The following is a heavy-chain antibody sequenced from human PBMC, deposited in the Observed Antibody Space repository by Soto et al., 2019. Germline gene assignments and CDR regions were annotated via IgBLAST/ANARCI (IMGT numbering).Heavy chain of an antibody. CDR1: GGSFSGYY. D-gene: IGHD2-8*02. CDR3: ARDKITGLFDY. CDR2: INHSGST. J-gene: IGHJ4*02. V-gene: IGHV4-34*01. Sequence: SETQSLTCAVYGGSFSGYYWTWIRQPPGTGLEWIGEINHSGSTNYNPSLKSRVTISVDTSKNQFSLKLTSVTAADTAVYYCARDKITGLFDYWGQGTLVTAPQ.